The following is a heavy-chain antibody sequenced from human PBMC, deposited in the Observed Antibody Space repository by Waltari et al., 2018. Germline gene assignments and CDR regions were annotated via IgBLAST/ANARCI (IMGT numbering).Heavy chain of an antibody. D-gene: IGHD4-17*01. V-gene: IGHV5-51*01. CDR1: GYDFTNYW. Sequence: EVQLVQSGAEVKKPGESLKISCQGFGYDFTNYWIGWVRHMPGKGLESMGIIYPGDSETRYSPSFQGQVTFSADKSITTAYLQWSSLKASDTAIYYCGRHRFSDYGYSFDSWGQGTLVTVSS. CDR3: GRHRFSDYGYSFDS. CDR2: IYPGDSET. J-gene: IGHJ4*02.